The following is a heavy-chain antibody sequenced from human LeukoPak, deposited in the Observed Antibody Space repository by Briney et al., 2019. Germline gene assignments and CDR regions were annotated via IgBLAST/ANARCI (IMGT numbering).Heavy chain of an antibody. D-gene: IGHD3-3*01. J-gene: IGHJ4*02. CDR2: INHSGST. CDR3: ARLNDYDFWSGYSYYFDY. Sequence: SETLSLTCTVSGGSISSYYWSWIRQPPGKGLEWIGEINHSGSTNYNPSLKSRVTISVDTSKNQFSLKLSSVTAADTAVYYCARLNDYDFWSGYSYYFDYWGQGTLVTVSS. CDR1: GGSISSYY. V-gene: IGHV4-34*01.